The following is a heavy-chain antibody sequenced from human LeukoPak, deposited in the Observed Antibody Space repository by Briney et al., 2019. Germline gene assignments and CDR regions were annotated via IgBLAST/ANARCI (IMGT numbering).Heavy chain of an antibody. CDR3: ARSEYYGIVTGSVWFDP. J-gene: IGHJ5*02. D-gene: IGHD3-9*01. Sequence: GESLKISCKGSGYSFTNYWIGWVRQMPGKGLEWMGIIYPDDSDTRYSPSFQGQVTISADKSISTAYLQWSSLKASDTAMYFCARSEYYGIVTGSVWFDPWGQGTLVTVSS. V-gene: IGHV5-51*03. CDR1: GYSFTNYW. CDR2: IYPDDSDT.